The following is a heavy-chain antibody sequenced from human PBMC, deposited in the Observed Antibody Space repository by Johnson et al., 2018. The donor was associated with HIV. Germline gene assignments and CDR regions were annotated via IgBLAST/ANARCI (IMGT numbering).Heavy chain of an antibody. CDR3: TTDVPGGPYYNAFDI. CDR1: GFTFTNAW. J-gene: IGHJ3*02. V-gene: IGHV3-15*01. CDR2: LKSRTDGETA. Sequence: EVQLVESGGGLVKPGGSLRLSCAASGFTFTNAWMHWVRQAPGKGLEWVGRLKSRTDGETADYAAPVKGRFTISRDDSKNTLYLQMNSLKIEDTALYYCTTDVPGGPYYNAFDIWGQGTMVTVSS. D-gene: IGHD1-26*01.